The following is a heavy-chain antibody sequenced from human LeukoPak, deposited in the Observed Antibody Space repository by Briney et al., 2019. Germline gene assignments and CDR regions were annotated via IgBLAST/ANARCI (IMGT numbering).Heavy chain of an antibody. D-gene: IGHD6-13*01. J-gene: IGHJ6*02. Sequence: SETLSLTCAVYGGSFSGYYWSWVRQPPGKGLEWIGEINHSGSTNYNPSLKSRVTISVDTSKNQFSLKLSSVTAADTAVYYCARVGIGRYSSSVRYGMDVWGQGTTVTVSS. V-gene: IGHV4-34*01. CDR1: GGSFSGYY. CDR3: ARVGIGRYSSSVRYGMDV. CDR2: INHSGST.